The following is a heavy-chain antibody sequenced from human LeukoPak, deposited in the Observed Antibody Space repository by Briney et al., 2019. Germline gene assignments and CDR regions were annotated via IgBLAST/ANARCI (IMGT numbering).Heavy chain of an antibody. J-gene: IGHJ5*02. V-gene: IGHV3-21*01. CDR1: GFTFSSYS. D-gene: IGHD6-13*01. CDR3: ARKLSLIGIAAEWFDP. CDR2: ISSSSSYI. Sequence: GGSLRLSCAASGFTFSSYSMNWVRQAPGRGLEWVSSISSSSSYIYYADSVKGRFTISRDNAKNSVYLQMNSLRAEDTAVYYCARKLSLIGIAAEWFDPWGQGTLVTVSS.